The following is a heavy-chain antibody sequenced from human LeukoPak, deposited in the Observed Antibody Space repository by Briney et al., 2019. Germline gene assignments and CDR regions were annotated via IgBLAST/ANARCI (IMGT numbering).Heavy chain of an antibody. CDR2: IYYSGST. J-gene: IGHJ4*02. CDR1: GGSISSYY. CDR3: AMITMVRGVISSDY. V-gene: IGHV4-39*07. D-gene: IGHD3-10*01. Sequence: SETLSLTCTVSGGSISSYYWGWIRQPPGKGLEWIGSIYYSGSTYYNPSLKSRVTISVDTSKNQFSLKLSSVTAADTAVYYCAMITMVRGVISSDYWGQGTLVTVSS.